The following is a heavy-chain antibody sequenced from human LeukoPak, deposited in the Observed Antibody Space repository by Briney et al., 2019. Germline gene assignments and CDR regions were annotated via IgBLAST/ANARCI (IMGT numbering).Heavy chain of an antibody. J-gene: IGHJ1*01. Sequence: ASVKVSCKASGYTFTGYYMHWVRQAPGQGLEWMGWINPNSGGTNYAQKFQGRVTMTRDTSISTAYMELSRLRPDDTAVYYCARAGGAIVVVPAAYKYAATAEYFQHWGQGTLVTVSS. CDR1: GYTFTGYY. D-gene: IGHD2-2*01. CDR2: INPNSGGT. V-gene: IGHV1-2*02. CDR3: ARAGGAIVVVPAAYKYAATAEYFQH.